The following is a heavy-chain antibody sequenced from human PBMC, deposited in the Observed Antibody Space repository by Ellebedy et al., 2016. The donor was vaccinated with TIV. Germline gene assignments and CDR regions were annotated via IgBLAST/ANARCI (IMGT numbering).Heavy chain of an antibody. CDR1: GDSISTINYY. D-gene: IGHD3-16*02. CDR3: ARVRGDDYVWGSYRLHAFDI. V-gene: IGHV4-39*07. Sequence: LETLSLTXVVSGDSISTINYYWGWIRQPPGKGLEWIGSIYYSGSTYYNPSLRSRVAISVDTSKNQFSLKLNSVTAADTAVYYCARVRGDDYVWGSYRLHAFDIWGQGTMVTVSS. J-gene: IGHJ3*02. CDR2: IYYSGST.